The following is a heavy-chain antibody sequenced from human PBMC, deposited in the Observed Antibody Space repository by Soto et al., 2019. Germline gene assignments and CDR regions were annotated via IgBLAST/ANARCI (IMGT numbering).Heavy chain of an antibody. Sequence: SETLSLTCSVSGGSFSGYYWNWIRQSPGKGLEWIGYIYYSGGTDYNPSLKSRVTISVDTSKNQLSLILTSVTAADTAVYYRARSHSDRFLLAVGYWGRGTLVTVSS. CDR2: IYYSGGT. D-gene: IGHD1-26*01. CDR1: GGSFSGYY. J-gene: IGHJ4*02. CDR3: ARSHSDRFLLAVGY. V-gene: IGHV4-59*01.